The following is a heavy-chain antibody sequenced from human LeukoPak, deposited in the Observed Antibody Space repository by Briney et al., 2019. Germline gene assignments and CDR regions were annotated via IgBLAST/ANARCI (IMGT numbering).Heavy chain of an antibody. J-gene: IGHJ4*02. V-gene: IGHV3-21*01. Sequence: PGGSLRLSCAASGFTFSSYSMNWVRQAPGKGLEWASSISSSSSYIYYADSVKGRFTISRDNAKNSLYLQMNSLRAEDTAVYYCARMRQDYYGSGTKDYWGQGTLVTVSS. CDR3: ARMRQDYYGSGTKDY. CDR1: GFTFSSYS. CDR2: ISSSSSYI. D-gene: IGHD3-10*01.